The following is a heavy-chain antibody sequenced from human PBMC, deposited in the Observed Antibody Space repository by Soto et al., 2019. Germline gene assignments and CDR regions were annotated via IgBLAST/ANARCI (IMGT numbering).Heavy chain of an antibody. CDR2: IYYSGFT. V-gene: IGHV4-59*01. J-gene: IGHJ3*02. CDR3: XXXXXXXXXXXXXXXXAXXX. CDR1: GGSISSSY. Sequence: QVQLQESGPGLVKPSETLSLTCTVSGGSISSSYWNWIRQPPGKGLEWIAYIYYSGFTSYNPSLKSRVTVSLDMSKNQLSLNLTSVXAAXXXXXXXXXXXXXXXXXXXXXXXAXXXWGQGTMVT.